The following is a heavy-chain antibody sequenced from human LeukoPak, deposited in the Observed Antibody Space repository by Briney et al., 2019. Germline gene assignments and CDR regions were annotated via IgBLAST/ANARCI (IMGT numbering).Heavy chain of an antibody. D-gene: IGHD2-21*02. V-gene: IGHV3-23*01. CDR3: AKEAHVAVTTYDY. CDR1: GFTFGTYG. Sequence: GGSLRLSCAASGFTFGTYGMAWLRQAPGKGLEWVSSISSSGGGTYYGDSVKGRSTISRDNSKNTLYLQMNSLRDEDTALYYCAKEAHVAVTTYDYWGQGTLVTVSS. J-gene: IGHJ4*02. CDR2: ISSSGGGT.